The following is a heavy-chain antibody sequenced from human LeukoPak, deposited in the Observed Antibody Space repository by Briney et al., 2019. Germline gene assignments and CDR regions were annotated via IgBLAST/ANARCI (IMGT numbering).Heavy chain of an antibody. Sequence: GGSLRLSSAASGFSVSSNYMNWVRQAPGKGLEWVSYISSSSSTIYYADSVKGRFTISRDNAKNSLYLQMNSLRAEDTAVYYCARDPSIAAAQYYMDVWGKGTTVTVSS. CDR2: ISSSSSTI. D-gene: IGHD6-13*01. CDR3: ARDPSIAAAQYYMDV. CDR1: GFSVSSNY. V-gene: IGHV3-48*01. J-gene: IGHJ6*03.